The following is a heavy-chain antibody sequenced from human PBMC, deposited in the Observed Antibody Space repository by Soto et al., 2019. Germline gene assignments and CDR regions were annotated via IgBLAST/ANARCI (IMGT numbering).Heavy chain of an antibody. D-gene: IGHD2-8*02. V-gene: IGHV4-4*02. Sequence: KPSETLSLTCAFSGASIGSGGWCSWVRQPPGKGLEWIAEIFHDGNTNYSPSLKSRVTISVDKSQNQSSLNVYSVTAADTAVYYCARHEGWTGPDQWGQGTLVTVSS. J-gene: IGHJ5*02. CDR2: IFHDGNT. CDR1: GASIGSGGW. CDR3: ARHEGWTGPDQ.